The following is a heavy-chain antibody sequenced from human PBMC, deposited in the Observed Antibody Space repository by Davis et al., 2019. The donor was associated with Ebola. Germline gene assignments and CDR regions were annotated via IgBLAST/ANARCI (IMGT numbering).Heavy chain of an antibody. J-gene: IGHJ6*02. V-gene: IGHV1-69*13. Sequence: SVTVSCKASGYTFTSFYVHWVRQAPGQGLEWVGGIVPIYGTSINAQKFQGRVTITADEFTSATFMELSSLGSEDTAVYYCASRISFDYYGSGTYYNTVHYGMDVWGQGTTVTVSS. CDR2: IVPIYGTS. D-gene: IGHD3-10*01. CDR1: GYTFTSFY. CDR3: ASRISFDYYGSGTYYNTVHYGMDV.